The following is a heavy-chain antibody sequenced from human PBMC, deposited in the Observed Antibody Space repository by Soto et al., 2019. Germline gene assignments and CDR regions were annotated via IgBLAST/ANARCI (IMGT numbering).Heavy chain of an antibody. CDR1: GYIFTNYW. CDR3: AKGHYYDSTGAYSYADH. V-gene: IGHV5-51*01. CDR2: IYPGDSDT. Sequence: LGESLKISCNASGYIFTNYWIGWVRQMPGKGLEWMGIIYPGDSDTRYSPSFQGQVTISADKSIQTAYLQMNSLRAEDTAVYYCAKGHYYDSTGAYSYADHWGQGTLVTVSS. D-gene: IGHD3-22*01. J-gene: IGHJ4*02.